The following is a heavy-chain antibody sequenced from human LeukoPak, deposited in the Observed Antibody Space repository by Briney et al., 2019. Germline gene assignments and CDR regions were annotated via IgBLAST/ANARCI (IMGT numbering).Heavy chain of an antibody. Sequence: PGGSLRLSCTASHFTFSTYGMSWVRQAPGKGLEWLGRIKSNANGGTTDYPAPVKGRFIISRDDSENTLYLQMNSLKTEDTAVYYCTWLNTIRGPPYSWGQGTLVTVSS. CDR2: IKSNANGGTT. CDR3: TWLNTIRGPPYS. CDR1: HFTFSTYG. D-gene: IGHD3-10*01. V-gene: IGHV3-15*01. J-gene: IGHJ5*01.